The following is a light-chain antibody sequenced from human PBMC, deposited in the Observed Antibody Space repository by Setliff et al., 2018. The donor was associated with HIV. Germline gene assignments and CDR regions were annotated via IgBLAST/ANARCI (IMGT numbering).Light chain of an antibody. Sequence: QSVLTQPAPVSGSPGQSITFSCTGTSSDVGGYKYVACYQQYPGKAPKLIIYEVTNRPSGVSNRFSGSKSGNTASLTISGLQAEDAADYYCNSFTSSSSYVLFGGGTKVTVL. J-gene: IGLJ2*01. V-gene: IGLV2-14*01. CDR2: EVT. CDR3: NSFTSSSSYVL. CDR1: SSDVGGYKY.